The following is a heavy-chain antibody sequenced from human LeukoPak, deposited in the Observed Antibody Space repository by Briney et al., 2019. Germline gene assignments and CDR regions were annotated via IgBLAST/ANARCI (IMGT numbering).Heavy chain of an antibody. CDR1: GGSISSGSYY. V-gene: IGHV4-61*02. D-gene: IGHD5-18*01. CDR2: IYTSGST. CDR3: ARSGFDTAMVGKYYYYYYYMDV. Sequence: SETLSLTCTVSGGSISSGSYYWSWIRQPAGKGLEWIGRIYTSGSTNYNPSLKSRVTISVDTSKNQFSLKLSSVTAADTAVYYCARSGFDTAMVGKYYYYYYYMDVWGKGTTVTVSS. J-gene: IGHJ6*03.